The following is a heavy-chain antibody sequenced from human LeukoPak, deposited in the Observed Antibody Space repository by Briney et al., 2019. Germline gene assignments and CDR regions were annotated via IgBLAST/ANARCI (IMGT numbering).Heavy chain of an antibody. CDR2: IYYSGST. D-gene: IGHD3-3*01. V-gene: IGHV4-59*11. CDR1: GGSISSHY. Sequence: SETLSLTCTVSGGSISSHYWSWIWQPPGKGLEWIGYIYYSGSTNYNPSLKSRVTISVDTSKNQFSLKLSSVTAADTAVYYCARGSYDFWSHYYYMDVWGKGTTVTVSS. CDR3: ARGSYDFWSHYYYMDV. J-gene: IGHJ6*03.